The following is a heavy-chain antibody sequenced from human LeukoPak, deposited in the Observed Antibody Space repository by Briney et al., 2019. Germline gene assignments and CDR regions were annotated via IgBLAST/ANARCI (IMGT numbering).Heavy chain of an antibody. V-gene: IGHV4-34*01. J-gene: IGHJ5*02. Sequence: SETLSLTCTVSGGSISSYYWSWIRQPPGKGLEWIGEINHSGSTNYNPSLKSRVTISVDTSKNQFSLKLSSVTAADTAVYYCARRGPQWLVLGNWFDPWGQGTLVTVSS. CDR1: GGSISSYY. CDR3: ARRGPQWLVLGNWFDP. CDR2: INHSGST. D-gene: IGHD6-19*01.